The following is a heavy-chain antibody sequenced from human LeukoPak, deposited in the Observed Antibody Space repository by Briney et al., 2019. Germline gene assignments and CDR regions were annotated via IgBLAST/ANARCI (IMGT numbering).Heavy chain of an antibody. V-gene: IGHV4-39*07. CDR3: ARVPLGYDSSGYYYSWFDP. CDR1: GDSISSSNSY. CDR2: LYYSGSS. Sequence: PSETPSLTCTVSGDSISSSNSYRGWIRQPPGKGLEWIGSLYYSGSSYYNPSLKSRVTISVDTSKNQFSLKLSSVTAADTAVYYCARVPLGYDSSGYYYSWFDPWGQGTLVTVSS. D-gene: IGHD3-22*01. J-gene: IGHJ5*02.